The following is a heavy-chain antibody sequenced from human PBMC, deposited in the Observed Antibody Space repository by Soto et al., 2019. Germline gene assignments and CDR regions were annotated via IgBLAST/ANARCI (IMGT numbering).Heavy chain of an antibody. CDR1: GFTFSSYA. CDR2: ISGSGGST. V-gene: IGHV3-23*01. CDR3: AKGDYYDSSGYYYYYYYGMDV. D-gene: IGHD3-22*01. J-gene: IGHJ6*02. Sequence: GGSLRLSCAASGFTFSSYAMSWVRQAPGKGLEWVSAISGSGGSTYYADSVKGRFTISRDNSKNTLYLQMNSLRAEDTAVYYCAKGDYYDSSGYYYYYYYGMDVWGQGTTVTVS.